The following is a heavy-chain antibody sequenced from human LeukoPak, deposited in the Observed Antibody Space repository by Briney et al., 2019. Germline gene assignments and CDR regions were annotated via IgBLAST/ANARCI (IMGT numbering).Heavy chain of an antibody. CDR2: IIPIFGTA. CDR3: ARGMTTVTTRLDY. J-gene: IGHJ4*02. CDR1: GGTFSSYA. V-gene: IGHV1-69*13. D-gene: IGHD4-17*01. Sequence: AASVKVSCKASGGTFSSYAISWVRQAPGQGLEWMGGIIPIFGTANYAQKSQGRVTITADESTSTAYMELSSLRSEDTAVYYCARGMTTVTTRLDYWGQGTLVTVSS.